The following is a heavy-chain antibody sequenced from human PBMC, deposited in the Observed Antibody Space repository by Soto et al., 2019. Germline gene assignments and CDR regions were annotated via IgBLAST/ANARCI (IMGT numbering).Heavy chain of an antibody. V-gene: IGHV1-46*03. D-gene: IGHD5-18*01. CDR3: ARVYPSDTRYGYVGNNWFDP. CDR1: GYTFTSYY. Sequence: QVQLVQSGAEVKKPGASVKVSCKASGYTFTSYYMHWVRQAPGQGLEWMGIINPSGGSTSYAQKFQGRVTLTRDPSTSTVYRELSSLRSEDTAVYYCARVYPSDTRYGYVGNNWFDPWGQGTLVTVSS. CDR2: INPSGGST. J-gene: IGHJ5*02.